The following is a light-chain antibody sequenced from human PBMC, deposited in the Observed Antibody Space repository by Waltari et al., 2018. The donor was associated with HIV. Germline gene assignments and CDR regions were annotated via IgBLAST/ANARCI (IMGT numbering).Light chain of an antibody. CDR1: QDISKH. CDR3: QQSAHLWT. Sequence: DIQMTQSPSSLSSSVGDTFTITCQARQDISKHLNWYQQKPGKAPKVIISEASNLETGVPPRFSGSGSGRDFSLTISSLQPEDVATYYCQQSAHLWTFGRGTKVEL. J-gene: IGKJ1*01. CDR2: EAS. V-gene: IGKV1-33*01.